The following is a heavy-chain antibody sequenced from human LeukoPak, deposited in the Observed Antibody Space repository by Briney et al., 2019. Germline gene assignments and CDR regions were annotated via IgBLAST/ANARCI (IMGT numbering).Heavy chain of an antibody. V-gene: IGHV4-59*11. Sequence: SEPLSLTCSVSGASMTNHYWRWIRQPPRKGLEWSGYIYDSETTNYNPSLMSRVTMSVDMSNNQFSLKLGSVTAADTARYYCATRPADRTWHGVFDYWSRGTLVTVSS. D-gene: IGHD6-6*01. CDR2: IYDSETT. J-gene: IGHJ4*02. CDR1: GASMTNHY. CDR3: ATRPADRTWHGVFDY.